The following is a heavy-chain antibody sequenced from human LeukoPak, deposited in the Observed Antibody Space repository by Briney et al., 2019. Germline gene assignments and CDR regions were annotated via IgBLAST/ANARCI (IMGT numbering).Heavy chain of an antibody. CDR1: GGSVRSYY. CDR3: AREHKDYDGDGYYYGY. J-gene: IGHJ4*02. D-gene: IGHD3-22*01. Sequence: SETLPPTCTVSGGSVRSYYWSWIRQPAGKGLEWIGRIYAGGHTDHNPSLRSRVTMSVDSSKNQFSLRLSSVTAADTAVYYCAREHKDYDGDGYYYGYWGQGTLVTVSS. V-gene: IGHV4-4*07. CDR2: IYAGGHT.